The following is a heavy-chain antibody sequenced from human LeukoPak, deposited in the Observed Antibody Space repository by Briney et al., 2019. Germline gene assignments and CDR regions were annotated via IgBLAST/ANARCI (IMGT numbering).Heavy chain of an antibody. V-gene: IGHV3-7*01. J-gene: IGHJ4*02. CDR1: GFTFSSYW. CDR3: ARVRITIFGVAMLDY. Sequence: QPGGSLRLSCAASGFTFSSYWMSWVRQAPGKGLEWVANIKQDGSEKYYVDSVKGRFTISRDNAKNSLYLQMNSLRAEDTAVYYCARVRITIFGVAMLDYWGQGTLVTVSS. CDR2: IKQDGSEK. D-gene: IGHD3-3*01.